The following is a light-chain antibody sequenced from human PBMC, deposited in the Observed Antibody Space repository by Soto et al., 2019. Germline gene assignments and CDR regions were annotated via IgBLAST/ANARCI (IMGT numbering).Light chain of an antibody. CDR2: EVS. CDR3: GSYTSSTFYA. Sequence: QSSRTQPASVSGSPGQSVTISCTGTISDVGGYNYVSWYQQHPGKAPKLMIYEVSNRPSGVSNRFSGSKSGNTASLTISGLQAEDEADYYCGSYTSSTFYAFGTGTKVTVL. CDR1: ISDVGGYNY. J-gene: IGLJ1*01. V-gene: IGLV2-14*01.